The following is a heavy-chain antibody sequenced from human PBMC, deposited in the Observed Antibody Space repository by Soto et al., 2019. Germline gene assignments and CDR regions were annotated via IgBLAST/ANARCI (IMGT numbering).Heavy chain of an antibody. CDR1: GGSFSGYY. J-gene: IGHJ4*02. CDR2: INHSGST. D-gene: IGHD6-13*01. Sequence: SETLSLTCAVYGGSFSGYYWSWIRQPPGKGLEWIGEINHSGSTNYNPSLKSRVTISVDTSKNQFSLKLSSVTAADTAVYYCARGSIAAADPDYWGQGTLVTVSS. V-gene: IGHV4-34*01. CDR3: ARGSIAAADPDY.